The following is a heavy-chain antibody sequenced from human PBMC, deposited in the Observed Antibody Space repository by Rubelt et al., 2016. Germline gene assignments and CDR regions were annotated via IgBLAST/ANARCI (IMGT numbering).Heavy chain of an antibody. D-gene: IGHD6-13*01. CDR3: ARDYSSRWTYCFDH. V-gene: IGHV3-30*04. J-gene: IGHJ4*02. CDR1: GFTLSSYA. CDR2: VSYDGSNK. Sequence: PGRSLRLSCAASGFTLSSYAMHWVRQAPGKGLEWVAVVSYDGSNKYYADSVKGRFTISRDNSKNKLYLPMNSLRAEEPAVYYCARDYSSRWTYCFDHWGQGTLVTVSS.